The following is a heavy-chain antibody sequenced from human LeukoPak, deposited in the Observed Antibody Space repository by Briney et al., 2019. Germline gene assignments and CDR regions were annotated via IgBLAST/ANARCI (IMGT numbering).Heavy chain of an antibody. CDR3: ARGQGATVPQVGKNWFDP. J-gene: IGHJ5*02. Sequence: SETLSLTCAVYIDSFSNYHWNWIRQTPAKGMEWIGEVSESGGTNISPSLRSRVILSVDTSKNQFSLKLISVTVADTAIYYCARGQGATVPQVGKNWFDPWGQGTRVTVSS. CDR2: VSESGGT. CDR1: IDSFSNYH. V-gene: IGHV4-34*01. D-gene: IGHD1-26*01.